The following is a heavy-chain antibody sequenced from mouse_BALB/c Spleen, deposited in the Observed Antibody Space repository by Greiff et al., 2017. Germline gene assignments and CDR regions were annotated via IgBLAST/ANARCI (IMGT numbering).Heavy chain of an antibody. CDR3: TQGETGAMDY. CDR1: GYTFTSYW. V-gene: IGHV1-69*02. Sequence: QVQLKQPGAELVRPGASVKLSCKASGYTFTSYWINWVKQRPGQGLEWIGNIYPSDSYTNYNQKFKDKATLTVDKSSSTAYMQLSSPTSEDSAVYYCTQGETGAMDYWGQGTSVTVSS. CDR2: IYPSDSYT. J-gene: IGHJ4*01.